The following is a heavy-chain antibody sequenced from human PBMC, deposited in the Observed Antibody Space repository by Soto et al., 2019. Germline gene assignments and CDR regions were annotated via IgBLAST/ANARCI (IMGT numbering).Heavy chain of an antibody. CDR1: GGSISSYY. J-gene: IGHJ3*02. CDR2: IYYSGST. CDR3: ARDPRLGIDAFDI. Sequence: SETLSLTCTVSGGSISSYYWSWIRQPPGKGLEWIGYIYYSGSTNYNPSLKSRVTISVDTSKNQFSLKLSSVTAADTAVYYFARDPRLGIDAFDIWGQGTMVTVSS. D-gene: IGHD3-16*01. V-gene: IGHV4-59*01.